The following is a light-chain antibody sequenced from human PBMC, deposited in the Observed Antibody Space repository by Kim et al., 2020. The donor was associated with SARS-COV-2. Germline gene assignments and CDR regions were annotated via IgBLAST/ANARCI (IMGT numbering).Light chain of an antibody. CDR3: QQRGNWPLT. CDR1: QSVGSS. CDR2: DAF. J-gene: IGKJ1*01. V-gene: IGKV3-11*01. Sequence: LSPGERATLSCRASQSVGSSFAWYQQEPGQAPRLLIYDAFSRATGIPARFSGSGSGTDFTLTISSLEPEDFAVYYCQQRGNWPLTFGQGTKVDIK.